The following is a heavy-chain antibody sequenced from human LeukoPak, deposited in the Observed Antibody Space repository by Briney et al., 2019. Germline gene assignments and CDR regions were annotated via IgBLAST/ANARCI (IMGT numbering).Heavy chain of an antibody. CDR1: GGSISSGDYY. Sequence: SETLSLTCTVSGGSISSGDYYWSWIRQPPGKGLEWIGYIYYRGSTYYNPSLKSRVTVSVDTSKNQFSLKLSPVTAADTAVYYCARHTVPITVAGPFDYWGQGTLVTVSS. D-gene: IGHD6-19*01. V-gene: IGHV4-39*01. J-gene: IGHJ4*02. CDR2: IYYRGST. CDR3: ARHTVPITVAGPFDY.